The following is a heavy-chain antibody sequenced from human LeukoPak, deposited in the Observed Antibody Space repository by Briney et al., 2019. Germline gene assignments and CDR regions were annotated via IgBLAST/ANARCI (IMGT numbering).Heavy chain of an antibody. V-gene: IGHV4-39*01. J-gene: IGHJ4*02. CDR2: IYYSGST. D-gene: IGHD2-15*01. CDR3: ARLSLGDVVVVTATPDY. Sequence: SETLSLTCTVPGGSISSYYWGWIRQPPGKGLEWIGSIYYSGSTYYNPSLKSRVTISVDTSKNQFSLKLSSVTAADTAVYYCARLSLGDVVVVTATPDYWGQGTLVTVSS. CDR1: GGSISSYY.